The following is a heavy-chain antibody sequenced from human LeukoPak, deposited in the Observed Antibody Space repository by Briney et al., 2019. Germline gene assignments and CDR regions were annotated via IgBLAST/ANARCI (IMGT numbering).Heavy chain of an antibody. J-gene: IGHJ4*02. D-gene: IGHD6-13*01. CDR3: ARQDSSSWYYFDY. CDR1: GGSISSGGYY. Sequence: SETLSLTCTVSGGSISSGGYYWSWIRQHPGKGLEWIGYIYYSGSTYHNPSLKSRVTISVDTSKNQFSLKLSSVTAADTAVYYCARQDSSSWYYFDYWGQGTLVTVSS. CDR2: IYYSGST. V-gene: IGHV4-31*03.